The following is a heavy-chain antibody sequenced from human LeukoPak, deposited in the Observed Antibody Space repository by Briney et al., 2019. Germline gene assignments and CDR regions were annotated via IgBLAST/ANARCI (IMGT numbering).Heavy chain of an antibody. V-gene: IGHV3-66*01. CDR1: GFTVSSNY. J-gene: IGHJ3*02. CDR3: ARGGYCSSTSCSRGLYAFDI. CDR2: VYGGDTT. Sequence: GGSLRLSCAASGFTVSSNYMSWVRQAPGKGLEWVSVVYGGDTTYYADSVKGRFTISRDNSKNTLYLQMNSLRAEDTAVYYCARGGYCSSTSCSRGLYAFDIWGQGTMVTVSS. D-gene: IGHD2-2*01.